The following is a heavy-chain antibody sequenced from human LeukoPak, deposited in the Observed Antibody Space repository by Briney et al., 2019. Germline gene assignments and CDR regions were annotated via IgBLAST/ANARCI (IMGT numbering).Heavy chain of an antibody. CDR2: ISGSGGST. Sequence: GESLKISCAASGFTFSSYAMSWVRQAPGKGLEWVSAISGSGGSTYHADSVKGRFTISRDNSKNTLYLQMNSLRAEDTAVYYCAMRPVGAKSSLYFDYWGQGTLVTVSS. CDR1: GFTFSSYA. CDR3: AMRPVGAKSSLYFDY. V-gene: IGHV3-23*01. J-gene: IGHJ4*02. D-gene: IGHD1-26*01.